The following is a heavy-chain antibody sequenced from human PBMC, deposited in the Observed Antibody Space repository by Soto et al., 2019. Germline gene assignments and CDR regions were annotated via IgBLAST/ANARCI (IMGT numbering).Heavy chain of an antibody. V-gene: IGHV4-31*03. D-gene: IGHD6-13*01. CDR2: IYYSGST. Sequence: QVQLQESGPGLVKPSQTLSLTCTVSGGSISSGGYYWSWIRQHPGKGLEWIGYIYYSGSTYYNPSRKSRVTISVDTSKNQCSLKLSSVTAADTAVYYCARYGGKGAPYGMDVWGQGTTVTVSS. J-gene: IGHJ6*02. CDR3: ARYGGKGAPYGMDV. CDR1: GGSISSGGYY.